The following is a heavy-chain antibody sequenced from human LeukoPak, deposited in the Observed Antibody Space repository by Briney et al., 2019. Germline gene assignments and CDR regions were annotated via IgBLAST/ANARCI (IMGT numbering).Heavy chain of an antibody. V-gene: IGHV3-30*18. CDR2: ISYDGSNK. Sequence: PGGSPRLSCAASGFTFSSYGMHWVRQAPGKGLEWVAVISYDGSNKYYADSVKGRFTISRDNSKNTLYLQMNSLRAEDTAVYYCAKGGLGNRASCLDYWGQGTLGTVSS. D-gene: IGHD2-2*01. CDR3: AKGGLGNRASCLDY. CDR1: GFTFSSYG. J-gene: IGHJ4*02.